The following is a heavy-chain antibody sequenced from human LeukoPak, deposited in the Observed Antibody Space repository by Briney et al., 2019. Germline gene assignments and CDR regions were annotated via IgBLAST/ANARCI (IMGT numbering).Heavy chain of an antibody. CDR1: GYTFTGYY. CDR3: ARDGDDVLTDGVSY. D-gene: IGHD3-9*01. CDR2: INPNSGAT. V-gene: IGHV1-2*02. Sequence: GASVKVSCKASGYTFTGYYMHWVRQAPGQGLEWMGWINPNSGATNYAQKFQGRVTMTRDTSISTAYMELSRLRSDDTAVYYCARDGDDVLTDGVSYWGQGTLVTVSS. J-gene: IGHJ4*02.